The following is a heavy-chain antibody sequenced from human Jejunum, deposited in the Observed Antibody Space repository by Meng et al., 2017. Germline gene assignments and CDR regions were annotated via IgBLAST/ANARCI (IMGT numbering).Heavy chain of an antibody. CDR2: INTKTGNP. CDR3: ARLSWGVTGNDY. V-gene: IGHV7-4-1*02. J-gene: IGHJ4*02. Sequence: QGHWVYSGYRLDNPGHPVKVSCKASLYTLTSYSINLVRQVPGQGLEWMGWINTKTGNPTYAQGFTGRFVFSLDTSVNTAYLQISSLKAEDTAVYYCARLSWGVTGNDYWGQGTLVTVSS. CDR1: LYTLTSYS. D-gene: IGHD6-19*01.